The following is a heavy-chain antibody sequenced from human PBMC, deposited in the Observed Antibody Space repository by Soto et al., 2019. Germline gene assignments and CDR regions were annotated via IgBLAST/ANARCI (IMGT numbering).Heavy chain of an antibody. CDR1: PHSVTIRTYY. Sequence: PSETLSLTCTVRPHSVTIRTYYSSSIRQPPGKGLEWIGFIHYSGSTNYNPSLKGRVTMSVDTSKNQFSLKLTSVNTADTAIYYCTRGGDPYKTGHWGQGTLGTVSS. CDR2: IHYSGST. CDR3: TRGGDPYKTGH. V-gene: IGHV4-61*01. J-gene: IGHJ4*02. D-gene: IGHD2-21*01.